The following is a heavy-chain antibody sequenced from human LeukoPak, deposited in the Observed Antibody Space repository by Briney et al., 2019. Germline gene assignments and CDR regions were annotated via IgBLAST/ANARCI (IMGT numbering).Heavy chain of an antibody. CDR1: GLIFSRYG. CDR2: IWNDGSEK. CDR3: AREGGSGSERYFDY. D-gene: IGHD1-26*01. V-gene: IGHV3-33*01. Sequence: GRSLRLSCAASGLIFSRYGMHWVRQAPGKGLEWVAVIWNDGSEKHHADSVKGRSSISRDNSKNILYLQMNSLRAEDTAVYYCAREGGSGSERYFDYWGQGILVTVSS. J-gene: IGHJ4*02.